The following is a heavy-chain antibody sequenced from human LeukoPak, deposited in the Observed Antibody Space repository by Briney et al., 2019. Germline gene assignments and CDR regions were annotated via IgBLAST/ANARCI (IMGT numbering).Heavy chain of an antibody. CDR3: ARDSPDYGDYHTFDY. Sequence: GPVKVSCKASGYTFTSYGISWVRQAPGQGLEWMGWISAYNVNTNYAQKLQGRVTMTTDTSTSTAYMELRSLRSDDTAVYYCARDSPDYGDYHTFDYWGQGTLVTVSS. CDR2: ISAYNVNT. J-gene: IGHJ4*02. D-gene: IGHD4-17*01. CDR1: GYTFTSYG. V-gene: IGHV1-18*01.